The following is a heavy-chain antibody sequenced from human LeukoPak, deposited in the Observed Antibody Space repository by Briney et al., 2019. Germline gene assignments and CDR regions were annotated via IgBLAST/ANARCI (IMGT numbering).Heavy chain of an antibody. CDR1: GYTFTSYG. J-gene: IGHJ6*03. V-gene: IGHV1-18*01. Sequence: ASVKVSCKASGYTFTSYGISWVRQAPGQGLEWMGWISAYNGNTNYAQKLQGRVTMTTDTSTSTAYMELRSLRSDDTAVYYCARVGSSSSVYYYYYMDVWGKGTTVTVSS. D-gene: IGHD6-6*01. CDR3: ARVGSSSSVYYYYYMDV. CDR2: ISAYNGNT.